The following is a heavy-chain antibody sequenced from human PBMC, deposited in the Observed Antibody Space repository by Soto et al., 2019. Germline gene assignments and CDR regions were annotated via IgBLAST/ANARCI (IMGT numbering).Heavy chain of an antibody. V-gene: IGHV6-1*01. CDR2: TYYRSKWYS. CDR3: ARGSYYSGWV. CDR1: GDSVSSTSAA. J-gene: IGHJ4*02. Sequence: PSQTLSLTCAISGDSVSSTSAAWSWIRQSPSRGLEWLGRTYYRSKWYSDYAVSVKSRITINPDTSKNQFSLQLNSVTPAETAVYYCARGSYYSGWVWGQGTLVTVSS. D-gene: IGHD6-19*01.